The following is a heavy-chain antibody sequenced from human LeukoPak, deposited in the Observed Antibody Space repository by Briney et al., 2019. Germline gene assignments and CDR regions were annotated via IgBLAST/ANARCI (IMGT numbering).Heavy chain of an antibody. J-gene: IGHJ4*02. V-gene: IGHV3-7*01. CDR1: GFTFSSYW. CDR2: IKQDESEK. D-gene: IGHD1-1*01. CDR3: ARDKIEGPTKLDY. Sequence: GGSLRLSCAAPGFTFSSYWMSWVRQAPGKGLEWVANIKQDESEKYYVDSVKGRFTIARDNAKNSLYLQMNSLRAEDTAVYYCARDKIEGPTKLDYWGQGILVTVSS.